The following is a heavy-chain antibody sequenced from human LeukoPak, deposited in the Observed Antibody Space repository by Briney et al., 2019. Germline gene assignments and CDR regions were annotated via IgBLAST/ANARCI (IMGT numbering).Heavy chain of an antibody. CDR2: IIPIFGSS. V-gene: IGHV1-69*15. CDR3: ARNGRFGELLVFDY. J-gene: IGHJ4*02. D-gene: IGHD3-10*01. Sequence: VKVSCQASGGTFSSYAISWVRQATGQGLEGMGRIIPIFGSSNYAQKFQGRVTITADESTGPAYMELSRLRSEDTAVYHCARNGRFGELLVFDYWGQGTLVTVSS. CDR1: GGTFSSYA.